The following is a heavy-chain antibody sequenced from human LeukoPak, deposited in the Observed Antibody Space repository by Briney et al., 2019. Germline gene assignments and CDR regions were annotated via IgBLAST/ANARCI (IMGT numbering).Heavy chain of an antibody. CDR1: GGSISSYY. V-gene: IGHV4-4*07. CDR2: IYTSGST. CDR3: AREIPPYYYDSSGYYYVDY. D-gene: IGHD3-22*01. Sequence: SETLSLTCTVSGGSISSYYWSWIRQPPGKGLEWIGRIYTSGSTNYNPSLKSRVTMSVDTSKNQFSLKLSSVTAADTAVYYCAREIPPYYYDSSGYYYVDYWGQGTLVTVSS. J-gene: IGHJ4*02.